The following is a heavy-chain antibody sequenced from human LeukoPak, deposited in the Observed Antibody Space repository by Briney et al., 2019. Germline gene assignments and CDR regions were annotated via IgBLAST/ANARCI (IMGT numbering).Heavy chain of an antibody. CDR2: ISGSGGST. CDR3: AKVGDPEPAFDI. J-gene: IGHJ3*02. D-gene: IGHD2-21*02. CDR1: GLTFSSYW. V-gene: IGHV3-23*01. Sequence: PGGSQRLSCEASGLTFSSYWMSWVRQAPGKGLEWVSAISGSGGSTYYADSVKGRFTISRDNSKNTLYLQMNSLRAEDTAVYYCAKVGDPEPAFDIWGQGTMVTVSS.